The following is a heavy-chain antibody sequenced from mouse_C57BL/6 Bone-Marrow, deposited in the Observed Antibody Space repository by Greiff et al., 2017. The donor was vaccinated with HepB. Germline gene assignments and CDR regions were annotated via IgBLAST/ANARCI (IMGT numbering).Heavy chain of an antibody. Sequence: EVKLVESGPGLVKPSQSLSLTCSVTGYSITSGYYWNWIRQFPGNKLEWMGYISYDGSNNYNPSLKNRISITRDTSKNQFFLKLNSVTTEDTATYYCARGYGSSPHYYAMDYWGQGTSVTVSS. D-gene: IGHD1-1*01. CDR2: ISYDGSN. CDR3: ARGYGSSPHYYAMDY. CDR1: GYSITSGYY. V-gene: IGHV3-6*01. J-gene: IGHJ4*01.